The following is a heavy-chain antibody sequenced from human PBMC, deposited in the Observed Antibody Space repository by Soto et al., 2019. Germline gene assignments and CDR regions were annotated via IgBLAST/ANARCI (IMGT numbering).Heavy chain of an antibody. CDR3: AHILGIGGYYEGFDY. D-gene: IGHD1-26*01. CDR1: GFSLSTSSGVG. V-gene: IGHV2-5*02. J-gene: IGHJ4*02. Sequence: QITLKESGPTLVKPTQTLTLTCTFSGFSLSTSSGVGVGWIRQPPGKALEWLAFIYWDDEKRYSPSLKSRLTGTKDTSKNQVVLILPNMDPVDTATYYCAHILGIGGYYEGFDYWGPGALVTVSS. CDR2: IYWDDEK.